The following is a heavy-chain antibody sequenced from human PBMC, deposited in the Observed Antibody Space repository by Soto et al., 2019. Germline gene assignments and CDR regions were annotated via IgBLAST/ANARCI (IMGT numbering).Heavy chain of an antibody. D-gene: IGHD3-10*01. Sequence: QVQLVESGGGVVQPGTSLRLSCVASGFTFSKYGMHWVRQAPGKGLEWVTVIWANGINKDYIDSVKGRFTISRDNSKNTLFLQMNTLRVEDTAMYYCATDAGGAPFDIWGQGTMVTVSP. J-gene: IGHJ3*02. CDR1: GFTFSKYG. V-gene: IGHV3-33*01. CDR3: ATDAGGAPFDI. CDR2: IWANGINK.